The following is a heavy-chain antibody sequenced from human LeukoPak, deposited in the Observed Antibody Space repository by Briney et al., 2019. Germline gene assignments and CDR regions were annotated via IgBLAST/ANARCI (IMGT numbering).Heavy chain of an antibody. J-gene: IGHJ6*03. CDR1: GGSISSSNW. V-gene: IGHV4-4*02. CDR3: ARVARSKGYMDV. Sequence: SETLSLTCAVSGGSISSSNWWSWVRPPPGKGLEWIGSIYHSGSTYYNPSLKSRVTISVDTSKNQFSLKLSSVTAADTAVYYCARVARSKGYMDVWGKGTTVTVSS. CDR2: IYHSGST.